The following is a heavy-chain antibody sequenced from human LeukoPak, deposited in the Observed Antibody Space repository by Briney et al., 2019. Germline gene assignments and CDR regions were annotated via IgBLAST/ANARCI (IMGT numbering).Heavy chain of an antibody. CDR3: ARAHHYDTSGYHHCLDY. J-gene: IGHJ4*02. D-gene: IGHD3-22*01. CDR2: ISSSGSNI. CDR1: EFTFSDYY. Sequence: GGSLRLSCVDSEFTFSDYYMSWIRQAPGKGLEWVSYISSSGSNIDYADSVKGRFTISRDNAKNSLYLQMNSLRAEDTAAYYCARAHHYDTSGYHHCLDYWGQGTLVTVSS. V-gene: IGHV3-11*04.